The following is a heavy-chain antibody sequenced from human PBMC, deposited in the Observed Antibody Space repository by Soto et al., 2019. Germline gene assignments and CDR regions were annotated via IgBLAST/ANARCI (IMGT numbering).Heavy chain of an antibody. D-gene: IGHD3-10*01. V-gene: IGHV1-69*06. CDR2: IIPIFGTA. J-gene: IGHJ6*02. Sequence: GASVKVSCKASGVTFSSYAISWVRQAPGQGLEWMGGIIPIFGTANYAQKFQGRVTITADKSTSTAYMELSSLRSEDTAVYYCARDAGLLWFGELLPTYHYYGMDVWGQGTTVTVSS. CDR1: GVTFSSYA. CDR3: ARDAGLLWFGELLPTYHYYGMDV.